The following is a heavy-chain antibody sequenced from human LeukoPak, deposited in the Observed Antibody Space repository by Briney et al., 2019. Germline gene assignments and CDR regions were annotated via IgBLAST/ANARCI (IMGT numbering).Heavy chain of an antibody. CDR1: GFTFTSYA. D-gene: IGHD5-18*01. CDR3: AREDSYGFGIDY. J-gene: IGHJ4*02. CDR2: TSSSGSTI. V-gene: IGHV3-48*03. Sequence: GGSLRLSCAASGFTFTSYAMAWVRQVPGKGLEWVSYTSSSGSTIYYADSVKGRFTISRDNAKKSLYLQMNSLRAEDTAVYYCAREDSYGFGIDYWGQGTLVTVSS.